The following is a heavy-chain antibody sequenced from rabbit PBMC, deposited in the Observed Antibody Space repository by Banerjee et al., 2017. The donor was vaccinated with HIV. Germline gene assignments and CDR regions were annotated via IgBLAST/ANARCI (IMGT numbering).Heavy chain of an antibody. V-gene: IGHV1S45*01. CDR1: GFSFSGYYW. D-gene: IGHD1-1*01. Sequence: QEQLEESGGDLVKPEGTLTLTCTASGFSFSGYYWMCWVRQAPGKGLEWIACINTISGDTVYATWAKGRFTISKTSSTTVTLQMTSLTAADTASYFCARDLAAVIGWNFGLWGQGTLVTVS. J-gene: IGHJ4*01. CDR3: ARDLAAVIGWNFGL. CDR2: INTISGDT.